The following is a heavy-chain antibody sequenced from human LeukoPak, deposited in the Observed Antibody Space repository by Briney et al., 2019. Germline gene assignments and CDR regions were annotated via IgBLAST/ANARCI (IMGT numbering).Heavy chain of an antibody. CDR1: GYTFTSYG. CDR2: ISAYNGNT. CDR3: ARYSIVGATTGAFDI. Sequence: ASVKVSCKASGYTFTSYGISWVRQAPGQGLEWMGWISAYNGNTNYAQKLQGRVTMTTDTSTSTAYMELRSLRSDDTAVYYCARYSIVGATTGAFDIWGQGTMVTVSS. V-gene: IGHV1-18*01. J-gene: IGHJ3*02. D-gene: IGHD1-26*01.